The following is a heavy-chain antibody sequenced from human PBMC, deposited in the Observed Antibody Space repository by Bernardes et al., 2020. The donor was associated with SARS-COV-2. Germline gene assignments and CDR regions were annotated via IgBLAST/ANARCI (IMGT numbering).Heavy chain of an antibody. CDR3: ARAALYCTGYTCLDY. V-gene: IGHV1-2*06. Sequence: VKVSCKASGYTFTGYLLHWVRQAPGQGLEWLGRFNPSSGGTKFAQKFQDRVTMTRDTSINTAYMELTRLRSDDTAVYYCARAALYCTGYTCLDYWGQGTLVTVSS. J-gene: IGHJ4*02. D-gene: IGHD2-8*02. CDR1: GYTFTGYL. CDR2: FNPSSGGT.